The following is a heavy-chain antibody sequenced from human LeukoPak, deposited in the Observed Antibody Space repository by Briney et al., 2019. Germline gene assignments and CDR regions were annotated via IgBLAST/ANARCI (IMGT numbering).Heavy chain of an antibody. V-gene: IGHV3-66*01. J-gene: IGHJ3*02. Sequence: GSLRLSCAASGFTVSSNYMSWVRQAPGKGLEWVSVIYSGGSTYYADSVKGRFTISRDNSKNTLYLQMNSLRAEDTAVYYCARGGKYYDILTGYSDSFAFDIWGQGTMVTVSS. CDR1: GFTVSSNY. D-gene: IGHD3-9*01. CDR2: IYSGGST. CDR3: ARGGKYYDILTGYSDSFAFDI.